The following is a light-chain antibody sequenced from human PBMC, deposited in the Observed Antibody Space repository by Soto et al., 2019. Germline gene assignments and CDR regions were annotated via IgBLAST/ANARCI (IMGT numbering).Light chain of an antibody. CDR2: DAS. J-gene: IGKJ4*01. V-gene: IGKV3-11*01. CDR3: QQRSSWSPLT. CDR1: QSVSSY. Sequence: IGLTHSPPTLSLSPGERATLSCRASQSVSSYLSWYQQKPGQAPRLLIYDASNRATGIPARFSGSGSGTDFTLTISSLEPEDFAVYYCQQRSSWSPLTFGGGTKVDIK.